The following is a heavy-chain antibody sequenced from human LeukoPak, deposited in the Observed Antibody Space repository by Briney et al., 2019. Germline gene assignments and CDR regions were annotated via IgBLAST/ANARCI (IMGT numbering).Heavy chain of an antibody. D-gene: IGHD3-10*01. V-gene: IGHV3-48*04. J-gene: IGHJ4*02. CDR1: GFTFSSYS. CDR3: ARGMGGKMVRGVNPLGY. Sequence: GGSLRLSCAASGFTFSSYSMNWVRQAPGKGLEWVSYISSSSSTIYYADSVKGRFTISRDNAKNSLYLQMNSLRAEDTAVYYCARGMGGKMVRGVNPLGYWGQGTLVTVSS. CDR2: ISSSSSTI.